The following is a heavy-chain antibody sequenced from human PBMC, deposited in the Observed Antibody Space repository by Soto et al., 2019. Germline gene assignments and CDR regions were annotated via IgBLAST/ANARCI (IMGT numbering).Heavy chain of an antibody. CDR2: INPSSGAT. V-gene: IGHV1-2*02. CDR1: GYTFTDYY. D-gene: IGHD6-19*01. J-gene: IGHJ4*02. CDR3: TRASAVAGGSSNSLPNDY. Sequence: SVKVSCKASGYTFTDYYMHWVRQAPGQGLEWMGWINPSSGATSYAQNFQGRVTMTRDTSISTFYMELSRLSSDDTAIYYCTRASAVAGGSSNSLPNDYWGQGTLVTVSS.